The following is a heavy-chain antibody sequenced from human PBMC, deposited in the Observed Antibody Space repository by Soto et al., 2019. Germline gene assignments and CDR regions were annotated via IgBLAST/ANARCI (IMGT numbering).Heavy chain of an antibody. D-gene: IGHD1-1*01. CDR1: GFSFTTPRMG. V-gene: IGHV2-5*02. J-gene: IGHJ4*02. Sequence: QITLKEAGPTLVKPTETLTLTCTFSGFSFTTPRMGVGWTRQPPGKTLKWLAIIYWDGESRYNPLLRRRLTLTEDTSKNQVVLTMTNMDPKDTATYYCAHRDSTGTTTYFDSWGQGIPVTVAS. CDR2: IYWDGES. CDR3: AHRDSTGTTTYFDS.